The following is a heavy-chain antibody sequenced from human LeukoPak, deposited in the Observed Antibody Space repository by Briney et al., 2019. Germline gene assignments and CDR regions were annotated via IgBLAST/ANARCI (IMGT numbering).Heavy chain of an antibody. CDR1: GGSISSSSYY. V-gene: IGHV4-39*01. Sequence: PSETLSLTCTVSGGSISSSSYYWGWIRPPPGKGLEWIGSIYYSGSTYYNPSLKSRVTISVDMSKNQFSLKLSSVTAADTAVYYCARQDYGDYIIDYWGQGTLVTVSS. CDR3: ARQDYGDYIIDY. J-gene: IGHJ4*02. CDR2: IYYSGST. D-gene: IGHD4-17*01.